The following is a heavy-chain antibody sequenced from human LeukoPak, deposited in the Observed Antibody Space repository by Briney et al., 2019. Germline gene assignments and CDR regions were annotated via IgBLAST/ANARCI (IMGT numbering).Heavy chain of an antibody. Sequence: GASLEISCQGSGSRFTSYWIGWVRQMPGKGLEWMGIIYPGDSDTRYSPSFQGQVTISADKSISTAYLQWSSLKASDTAMYYCARSYDSSGYPSPHFDYWGQGTLVTVSS. CDR3: ARSYDSSGYPSPHFDY. CDR1: GSRFTSYW. D-gene: IGHD3-22*01. V-gene: IGHV5-51*01. CDR2: IYPGDSDT. J-gene: IGHJ4*02.